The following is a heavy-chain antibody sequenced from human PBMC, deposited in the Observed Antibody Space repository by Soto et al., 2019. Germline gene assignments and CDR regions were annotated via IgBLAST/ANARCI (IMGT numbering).Heavy chain of an antibody. J-gene: IGHJ4*02. V-gene: IGHV3-30-3*01. Sequence: QVQLVESGGGVVQPGRSLRLSCAASGFTFSSYAMYWVRQAPGKGLEWVAVISYDGSNKYYADSVKGRFTISRDNSKNTLYLQMNSLRAEDTAVYYCASYRGGLGYWGQGTLVTVSS. D-gene: IGHD3-10*01. CDR1: GFTFSSYA. CDR2: ISYDGSNK. CDR3: ASYRGGLGY.